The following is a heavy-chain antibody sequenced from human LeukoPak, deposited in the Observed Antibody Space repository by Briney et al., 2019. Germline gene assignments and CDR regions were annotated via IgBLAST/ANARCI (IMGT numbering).Heavy chain of an antibody. D-gene: IGHD3-16*01. CDR3: AKGGRDSQSFRLYMDV. CDR2: INGPGGFT. J-gene: IGHJ6*03. CDR1: GFTFGIYG. V-gene: IGHV3-23*01. Sequence: GGSLSLSCAASGFTFGIYGMSWVGQAAGKGREWVSCINGPGGFTSYADSGRGRFTNSRDKSKNTLYPQMNSLSPEDTALYYCAKGGRDSQSFRLYMDVRGKGTTVPVSS.